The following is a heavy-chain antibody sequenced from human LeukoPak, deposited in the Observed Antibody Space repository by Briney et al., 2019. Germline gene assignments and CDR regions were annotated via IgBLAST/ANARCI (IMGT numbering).Heavy chain of an antibody. D-gene: IGHD3-10*01. Sequence: PSETLSLTCSVSGDSINPYYSRWIRQPPGKGLEWIGYIFYSGSTKYNPSLTGRVTISVDTSNNLFSLNVSSVTAADTAVYYCARGSGRFEYWGQGTLVTVSS. V-gene: IGHV4-59*01. CDR3: ARGSGRFEY. J-gene: IGHJ4*02. CDR2: IFYSGST. CDR1: GDSINPYY.